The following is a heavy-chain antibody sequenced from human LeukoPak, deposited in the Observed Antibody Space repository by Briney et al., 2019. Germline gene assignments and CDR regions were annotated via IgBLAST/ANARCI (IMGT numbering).Heavy chain of an antibody. CDR1: GFTFSGYE. D-gene: IGHD5-24*01. V-gene: IGHV3-48*03. CDR2: ISSSGSTI. Sequence: PGGSLRLSCAASGFTFSGYEMNWVRQAPGKGLEWISYISSSGSTIYYAESVKGRFTMSRDNAKNSLYLQMNSLRAEDTAVYYCARGWRYFDSWGQGTLVTVSS. CDR3: ARGWRYFDS. J-gene: IGHJ4*02.